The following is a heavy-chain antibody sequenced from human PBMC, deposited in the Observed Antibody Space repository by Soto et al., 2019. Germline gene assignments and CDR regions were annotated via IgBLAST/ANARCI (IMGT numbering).Heavy chain of an antibody. CDR3: AKSAIFGVVMTWFDP. J-gene: IGHJ5*02. V-gene: IGHV3-9*01. CDR2: ISWNSGSI. D-gene: IGHD3-3*01. Sequence: GGSLRLSCAASGFTFDDYAMHWVRQAPGKGLEWVPGISWNSGSIGYADSVKGRFTIPRDNAKNSLYLQMNSLRAEDTALYYCAKSAIFGVVMTWFDPWGQGTLVTVSS. CDR1: GFTFDDYA.